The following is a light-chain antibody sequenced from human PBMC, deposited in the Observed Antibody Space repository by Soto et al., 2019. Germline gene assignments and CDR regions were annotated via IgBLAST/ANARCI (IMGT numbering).Light chain of an antibody. CDR2: DVS. J-gene: IGLJ1*01. CDR1: SSDVGGYNY. CDR3: SSYTSSTLVV. V-gene: IGLV2-14*01. Sequence: QSALTQPASVSGSPGQSITIFCTGTSSDVGGYNYVSWYQQHPGKAPKLMIYDVSNRPSGVSNRFSGSKSGNTASLTISGLQAEDEADYYCSSYTSSTLVVFGTGTKLTVL.